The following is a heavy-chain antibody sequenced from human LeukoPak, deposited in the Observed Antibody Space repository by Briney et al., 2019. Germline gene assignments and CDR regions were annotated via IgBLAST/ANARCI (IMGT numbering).Heavy chain of an antibody. J-gene: IGHJ4*02. CDR2: MNPNSGNT. V-gene: IGHV1-8*01. D-gene: IGHD6-19*01. CDR3: ARGAGPIAVAAAYYFDY. Sequence: ASVKVSCKASGYTFTSYDINWVRQATGQGLEWMGWMNPNSGNTGYAQKFQGRVTMTRNTSISTAYMELSSLRSEDTAVYYCARGAGPIAVAAAYYFDYWGQGTLVTVSS. CDR1: GYTFTSYD.